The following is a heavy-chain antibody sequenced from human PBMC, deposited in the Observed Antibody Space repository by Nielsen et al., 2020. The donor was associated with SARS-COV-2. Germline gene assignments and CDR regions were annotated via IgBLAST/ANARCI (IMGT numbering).Heavy chain of an antibody. CDR1: GFTLSSYA. D-gene: IGHD1-26*01. Sequence: GGSLRLSCAASGFTLSSYAMHWVRQAPGKGLEWVAVISYDGSNKYYADSVKGRFTISRDNSKNTLYLQMNSLRAEDTAVYYCARAESGSYWNAFDIWGQGTMVTVSS. J-gene: IGHJ3*02. CDR2: ISYDGSNK. CDR3: ARAESGSYWNAFDI. V-gene: IGHV3-30*04.